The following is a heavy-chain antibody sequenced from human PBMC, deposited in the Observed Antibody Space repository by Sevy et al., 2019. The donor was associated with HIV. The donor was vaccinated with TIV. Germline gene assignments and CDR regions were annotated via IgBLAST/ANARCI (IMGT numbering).Heavy chain of an antibody. J-gene: IGHJ6*03. V-gene: IGHV4-39*01. CDR1: GGSIRRGDYF. D-gene: IGHD3-10*01. Sequence: SETLSLTCSVTGGSIRRGDYFWGWIRQSPGKGLEWIGSITDSGSTYYNPSLKSRVTMPVDTSKNQFSLKLSSVTAADTAVHYCARLRGGYGNGWFYYYMDVWGKGTTVTVSS. CDR2: ITDSGST. CDR3: ARLRGGYGNGWFYYYMDV.